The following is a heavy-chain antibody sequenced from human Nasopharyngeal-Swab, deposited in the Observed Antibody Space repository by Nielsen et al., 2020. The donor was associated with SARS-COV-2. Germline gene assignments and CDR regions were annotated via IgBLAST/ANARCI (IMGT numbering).Heavy chain of an antibody. J-gene: IGHJ4*02. CDR3: ARARHYYDSSGQGYDFDY. CDR2: INHSGST. Sequence: GSLRLSCAVYGGSFSGYYWSWIRQPPGKGLEWIGEINHSGSTNYNPSLKSRVTTSVDTYKNQFSLKLSSVTAAATAVYYCARARHYYDSSGQGYDFDYWGQGTLVTVSS. D-gene: IGHD3-22*01. CDR1: GGSFSGYY. V-gene: IGHV4-34*01.